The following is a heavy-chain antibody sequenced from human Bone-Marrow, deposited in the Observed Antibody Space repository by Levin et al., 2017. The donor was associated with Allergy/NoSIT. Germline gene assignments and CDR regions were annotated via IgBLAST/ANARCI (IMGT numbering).Heavy chain of an antibody. Sequence: PGGSLRLSCAASGFTFDDYAMHWVRQAPGKGLEWVSGISWNSGRIGYADSVKGRFTISRDNAKNSLYLQMNSLRGEDTALYKCAKTSNMEAWLPHDHWGHGTLVTVSS. CDR3: AKTSNMEAWLPHDH. CDR2: ISWNSGRI. V-gene: IGHV3-9*01. CDR1: GFTFDDYA. D-gene: IGHD6-19*01. J-gene: IGHJ4*01.